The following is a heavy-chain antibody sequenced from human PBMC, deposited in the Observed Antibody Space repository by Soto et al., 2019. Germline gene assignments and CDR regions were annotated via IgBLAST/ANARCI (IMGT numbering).Heavy chain of an antibody. D-gene: IGHD6-19*01. CDR1: RVAFSKFI. CDR3: AKVRYSSPMGYYYGMDV. CDR2: IIPIFDTA. J-gene: IGHJ6*02. V-gene: IGHV1-69*01. Sequence: QAQLEQSGGEVKKPGSSVKVSCKASRVAFSKFIVTWVRQAPGLGLEWVGGIIPIFDTANYAQKFQGRVTITADESTSTPYMEVNNLRSEDTAVYYCAKVRYSSPMGYYYGMDVWGQGTTVTVSS.